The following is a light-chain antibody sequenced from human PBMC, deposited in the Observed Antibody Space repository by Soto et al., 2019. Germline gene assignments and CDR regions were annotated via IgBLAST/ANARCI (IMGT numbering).Light chain of an antibody. CDR2: DVR. Sequence: QSALTQPRSVSGSPGQSVTISCTGTSSDVGGYNYVSWYQQHPGKAPKLMIYDVRKWPSGVPDRFSGSKSGNTASLTISGLQAEDEADYYCCSYAGRSYVLGSGTKVTVL. CDR3: CSYAGRSYV. CDR1: SSDVGGYNY. J-gene: IGLJ1*01. V-gene: IGLV2-11*01.